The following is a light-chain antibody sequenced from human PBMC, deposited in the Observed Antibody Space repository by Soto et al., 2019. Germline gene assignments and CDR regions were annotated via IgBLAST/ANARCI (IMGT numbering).Light chain of an antibody. Sequence: QSALTQPPSASGTPGQRVTISCSGSSSNIGSNTVNWYQQLPGTAPKLLIYSNDERPSGVPDRCSGSKSGTSASLAISCLQSDDEDDDYCAAWDDSLNVYVFGTGTQLTVL. CDR3: AAWDDSLNVYV. CDR1: SSNIGSNT. V-gene: IGLV1-44*01. J-gene: IGLJ1*01. CDR2: SND.